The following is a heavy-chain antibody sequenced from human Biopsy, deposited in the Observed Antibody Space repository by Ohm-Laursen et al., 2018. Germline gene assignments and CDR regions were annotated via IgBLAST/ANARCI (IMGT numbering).Heavy chain of an antibody. D-gene: IGHD6-25*01. CDR2: LYNTGGT. V-gene: IGHV4-59*01. CDR1: GGSISSYQ. Sequence: SDTLSLTCAVSGGSISSYQWTWIRQPPGKGLEWIGYLYNTGGTNYNPSIKSRVTISVDTSKNQFSLKLRSVTAADTAVYYCAREAAIIDPRTRAFDYWGQGTLVTVSS. CDR3: AREAAIIDPRTRAFDY. J-gene: IGHJ4*02.